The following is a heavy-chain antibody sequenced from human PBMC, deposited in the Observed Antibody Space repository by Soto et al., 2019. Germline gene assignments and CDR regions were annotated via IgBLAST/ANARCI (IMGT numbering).Heavy chain of an antibody. CDR3: SKVTGYCSSSGCRRDYYYYYGMDV. J-gene: IGHJ6*02. D-gene: IGHD2-2*01. Sequence: QVQLVESGGGMVQPGGSLRLSCAASGFTFSNYGMHWVRQAPGKGLEWVAVISYDGSDKYYADSVKGRFSISRDNAKNTLYLQMNSLRAEDTAVYYCSKVTGYCSSSGCRRDYYYYYGMDVWGQGTTVTVSS. V-gene: IGHV3-30*18. CDR2: ISYDGSDK. CDR1: GFTFSNYG.